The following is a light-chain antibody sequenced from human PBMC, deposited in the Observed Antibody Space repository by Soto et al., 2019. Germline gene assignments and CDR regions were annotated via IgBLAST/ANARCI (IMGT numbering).Light chain of an antibody. Sequence: DIHMTQSPSSLSASVGDRITITCRSSQSINNYLNWYQQRPGKAPKVIIYDASSLQSGVPSRFSGSGSGTDFAPTISSLQPEDFATYYCQQGFSAPPWTFGQGTKVEI. V-gene: IGKV1-39*01. CDR3: QQGFSAPPWT. J-gene: IGKJ1*01. CDR1: QSINNY. CDR2: DAS.